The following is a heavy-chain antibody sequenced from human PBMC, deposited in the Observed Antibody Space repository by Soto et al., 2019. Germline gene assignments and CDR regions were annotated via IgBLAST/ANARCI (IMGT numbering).Heavy chain of an antibody. V-gene: IGHV3-74*01. CDR3: ARDIEDIVVVPAAP. J-gene: IGHJ5*02. CDR2: INSDGSST. Sequence: GGSLRLSFAASAFTFSSYWMHWVRQAPWKGLVWVSRINSDGSSTSYADSVKGRFTISRDNAKNTLYLQMNSLRAEDTAVYYCARDIEDIVVVPAAPWGQGTLVTVSS. D-gene: IGHD2-2*01. CDR1: AFTFSSYW.